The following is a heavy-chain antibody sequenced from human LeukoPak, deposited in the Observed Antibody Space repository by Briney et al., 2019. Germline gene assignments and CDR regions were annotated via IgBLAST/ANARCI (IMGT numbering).Heavy chain of an antibody. CDR1: GFTFSSYG. Sequence: PGGSLRLSCAASGFTFSSYGMHWVRQAPGKGLEWVAFIRYDGSNKYYADSVKGRFTISRDNSKNTLYLQMNSLRAEDTAVYYCAKDFYGSGSYFNGNGDYWGQGTLVTVSS. CDR3: AKDFYGSGSYFNGNGDY. CDR2: IRYDGSNK. J-gene: IGHJ4*02. V-gene: IGHV3-30*02. D-gene: IGHD3-10*01.